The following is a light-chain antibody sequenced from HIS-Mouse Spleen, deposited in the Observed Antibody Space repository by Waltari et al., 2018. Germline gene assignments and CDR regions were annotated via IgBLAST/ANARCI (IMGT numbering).Light chain of an antibody. CDR3: CSYAGSSTVV. V-gene: IGLV2-23*01. Sequence: QSALTQPAPVSGSPGQSITISCTGTSSDVGSYNLVSWYQQHPGKPPKLMIYEGSKRPSGVSNRFSGSKSGNTASLTISGLQAEDEADYYCCSYAGSSTVVFGGGTKLTVL. CDR2: EGS. CDR1: SSDVGSYNL. J-gene: IGLJ2*01.